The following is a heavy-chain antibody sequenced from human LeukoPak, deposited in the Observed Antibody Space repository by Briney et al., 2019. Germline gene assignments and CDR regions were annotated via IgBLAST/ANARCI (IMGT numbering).Heavy chain of an antibody. CDR2: INPNSGGT. J-gene: IGHJ4*02. CDR3: ARGLGRDGYNAPGGY. V-gene: IGHV1-2*02. CDR1: GYTFTGYY. D-gene: IGHD5-24*01. Sequence: ASVKVSCKASGYTFTGYYMHWVRQAPGQGLEWMGWINPNSGGTNYAQKFQGRVTMTRDTSISTAYMELGRLRSDDTAVYYCARGLGRDGYNAPGGYWGQGTLVTVSS.